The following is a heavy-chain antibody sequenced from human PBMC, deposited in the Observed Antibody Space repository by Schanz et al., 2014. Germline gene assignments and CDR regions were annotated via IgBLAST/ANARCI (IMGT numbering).Heavy chain of an antibody. CDR2: IRYDGSNK. Sequence: QVQLVESGGGVVQPGGSLRLSCAASGFTFSSYGMHWVRQDPGKGLEWVAFIRYDGSNKYYADSVKGRFTISRDNSKNTLYLQMNSLRAEDTAVYYCPTETLDYWGQGTLVTVSS. J-gene: IGHJ4*02. CDR3: PTETLDY. CDR1: GFTFSSYG. V-gene: IGHV3-30*02.